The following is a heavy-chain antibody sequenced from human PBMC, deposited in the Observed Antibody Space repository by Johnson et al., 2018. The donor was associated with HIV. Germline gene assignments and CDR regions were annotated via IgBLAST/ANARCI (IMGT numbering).Heavy chain of an antibody. J-gene: IGHJ3*02. Sequence: QLVESGGGLVQPGRSLRLSCAASGFTFDDYAMHWVRQAPGKGLEWVAGMSWNSGSIGYAASVKGRFTISRDNSKNTLYLQMNSLRAEDTAVYYCAKDPYYETSAYYDDAFDIWGQGTMVTVSS. CDR2: MSWNSGSI. D-gene: IGHD3-22*01. CDR3: AKDPYYETSAYYDDAFDI. V-gene: IGHV3-9*01. CDR1: GFTFDDYA.